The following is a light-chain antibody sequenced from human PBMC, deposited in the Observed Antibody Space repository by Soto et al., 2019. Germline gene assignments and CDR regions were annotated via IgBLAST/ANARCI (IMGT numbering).Light chain of an antibody. CDR1: SSDVGNYNL. J-gene: IGLJ2*01. V-gene: IGLV2-23*01. Sequence: QSALTQPASVSGSPGQSITISCTGTSSDVGNYNLVSWYQQPPGKAPKLIIYEDTKRPSVVSNRFSGSTSGNTASLTIAGLHAEDAADYYCCSYAGSSTLVFGGGTKLTVL. CDR3: CSYAGSSTLV. CDR2: EDT.